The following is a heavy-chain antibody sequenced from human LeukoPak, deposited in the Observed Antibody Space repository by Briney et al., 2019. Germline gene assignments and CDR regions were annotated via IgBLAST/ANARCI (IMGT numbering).Heavy chain of an antibody. CDR1: GFTFSDYG. V-gene: IGHV3-30*02. J-gene: IGHJ4*02. Sequence: TGGSLRLSRAASGFTFSDYGIHWVRQAPGKGLEGVAFIQNDGGNKYYADSVKGRFTISRDNSKNTLYLHMNSLRPEDTAVYHCAKDEIQGVVGAGPGYWGQGTLVTVSS. CDR2: IQNDGGNK. CDR3: AKDEIQGVVGAGPGY. D-gene: IGHD1-26*01.